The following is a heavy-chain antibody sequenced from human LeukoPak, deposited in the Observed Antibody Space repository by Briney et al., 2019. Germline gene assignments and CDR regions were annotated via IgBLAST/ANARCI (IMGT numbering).Heavy chain of an antibody. J-gene: IGHJ4*02. Sequence: SETLSLTCTVSGGSISSYYWSWIRQPPGKGLEWIGYIYTSGSTNYNPSLKSRVTISVDTSKNQFSLKLSSVTAADTAVYYCARHYYDSSGYYDYWGQGTLVNVSS. V-gene: IGHV4-4*09. CDR3: ARHYYDSSGYYDY. D-gene: IGHD3-22*01. CDR1: GGSISSYY. CDR2: IYTSGST.